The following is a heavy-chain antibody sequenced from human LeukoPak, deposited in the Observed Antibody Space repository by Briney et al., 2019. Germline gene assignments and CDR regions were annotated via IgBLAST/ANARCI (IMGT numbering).Heavy chain of an antibody. Sequence: GGSLRLSCAASGLTFSSYVMSWVRQAPGKGLEWVAAITGSGRSTYYADSVKGRFTISRDNSNNTLNLQMNSLRAEDTAVYYCAKDSWGMDDWGQGTTVTVSS. CDR2: ITGSGRST. J-gene: IGHJ6*02. CDR1: GLTFSSYV. V-gene: IGHV3-23*01. CDR3: AKDSWGMDD.